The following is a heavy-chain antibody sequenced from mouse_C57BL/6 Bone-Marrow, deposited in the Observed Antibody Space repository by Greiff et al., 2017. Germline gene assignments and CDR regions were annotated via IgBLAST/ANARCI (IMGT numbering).Heavy chain of an antibody. D-gene: IGHD1-1*01. CDR1: GYTFTSYW. CDR2: INPSDGDT. CDR3: AILHYYGSSHYFDY. J-gene: IGHJ2*01. Sequence: QVQLQQPGAELVKPGASVKVSCNASGYTFTSYWMHWVKQRPGQGLEWIGRINPSDGDTTSNQKFKGKATLTVDKSSSTDYMQLSRLTSDDSAVYYCAILHYYGSSHYFDYWGQGTTLTVSS. V-gene: IGHV1-74*01.